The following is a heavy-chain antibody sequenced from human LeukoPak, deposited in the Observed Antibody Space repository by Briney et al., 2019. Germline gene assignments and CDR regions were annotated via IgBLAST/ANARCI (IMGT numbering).Heavy chain of an antibody. CDR2: ISSSSGYI. V-gene: IGHV3-21*01. Sequence: GGSLRLSCAASGFTFNTYSMNWVRQAPGKGLEWVSSISSSSGYIYYVDSVTGRFTTPRDNAKNPLYLQMTSLTAEHPAVYYCARAGLRFVEWFKDAFDIWGQGTTVTVSS. D-gene: IGHD3-3*01. CDR1: GFTFNTYS. J-gene: IGHJ3*02. CDR3: ARAGLRFVEWFKDAFDI.